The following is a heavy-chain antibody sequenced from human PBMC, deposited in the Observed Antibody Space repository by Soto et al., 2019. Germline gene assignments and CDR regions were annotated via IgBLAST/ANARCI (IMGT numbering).Heavy chain of an antibody. Sequence: ASLKVSCKDSGYTFTSYGIGWVRQAPGQGLEWMGWFIAYNGNTNYAQKLQGRVTMTTDTSTSTAYMELRSLRSDDTAVYYCARGTPYYDFWSGYSSLDYWGDVTPVPIP. J-gene: IGHJ4*01. CDR1: GYTFTSYG. V-gene: IGHV1-18*01. D-gene: IGHD3-3*01. CDR2: FIAYNGNT. CDR3: ARGTPYYDFWSGYSSLDY.